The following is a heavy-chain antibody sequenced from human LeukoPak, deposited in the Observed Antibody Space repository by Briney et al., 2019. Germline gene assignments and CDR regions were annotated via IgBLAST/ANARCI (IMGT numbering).Heavy chain of an antibody. V-gene: IGHV3-48*03. CDR2: NSSSGNTI. Sequence: GGSLRLSCAASGFTFSSYEMNWVRQAPGKGLEWVSSNSSSGNTIFYADSVKGRFTISRDNAKNSLYLQMNSLRAEDTAVYYCARDSRLYYWGQGTLVTVSS. D-gene: IGHD4/OR15-4a*01. CDR1: GFTFSSYE. J-gene: IGHJ4*02. CDR3: ARDSRLYY.